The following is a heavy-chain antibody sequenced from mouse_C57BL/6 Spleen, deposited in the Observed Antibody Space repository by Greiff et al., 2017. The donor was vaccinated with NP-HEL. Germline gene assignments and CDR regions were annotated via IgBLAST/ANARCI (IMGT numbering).Heavy chain of an antibody. CDR3: VIYYDYDDAMDY. Sequence: QVQLQQPGAELVRPGTSVKLSCKASGYTFTSYWMHWVKQRPGQGLEWIGVIDPSDSYTNYNQKFKGKATLTVDTSSSTAYMQLSSLTSEDSAVYYCVIYYDYDDAMDYWGQGTSVTVSS. D-gene: IGHD2-4*01. CDR1: GYTFTSYW. CDR2: IDPSDSYT. V-gene: IGHV1-59*01. J-gene: IGHJ4*01.